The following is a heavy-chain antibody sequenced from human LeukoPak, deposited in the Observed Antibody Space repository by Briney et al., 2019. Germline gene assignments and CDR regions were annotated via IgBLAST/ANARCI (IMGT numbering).Heavy chain of an antibody. D-gene: IGHD1-26*01. CDR2: ISSSSSYI. J-gene: IGHJ4*02. CDR1: GFTFSSYS. CDR3: ARDPGVLVGATGY. V-gene: IGHV3-21*01. Sequence: GGSLRLSCAASGFTFSSYSMNWVRQAPGKGLEWVSSISSSSSYIYYANSVKGRFTISRDNAKNSLYLQMNSLRAEDTAVYYCARDPGVLVGATGYWGQGTLVTVSS.